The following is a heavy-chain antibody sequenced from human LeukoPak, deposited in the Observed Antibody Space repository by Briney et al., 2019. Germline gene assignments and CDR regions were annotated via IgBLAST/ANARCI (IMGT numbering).Heavy chain of an antibody. CDR1: GGTFSSYA. CDR3: ARLYSSSSTTDY. CDR2: IIPIFGTA. J-gene: IGHJ4*02. V-gene: IGHV1-69*13. Sequence: ASVTASCKASGGTFSSYAISWVRQAPGQGLEWMGGIIPIFGTANYAQKFQGRVTITADESTSTAYMELSSLRSEDTAVYYCARLYSSSSTTDYWGQGTLVTVSS. D-gene: IGHD6-13*01.